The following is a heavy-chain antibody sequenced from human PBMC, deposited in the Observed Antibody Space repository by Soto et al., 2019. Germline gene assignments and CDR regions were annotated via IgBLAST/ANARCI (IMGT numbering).Heavy chain of an antibody. D-gene: IGHD2-15*01. Sequence: EVQLWESGGGFVQPGGSLRLSCAVSGFTFSSYVMSWVRQAPGKGLEWVSAISGTGGTYYADSVKGRFTISRDNSKNALYLQMKSLRDEDTAVYYCAKDRRGAYCSGGTCYSPDYWGQGTLVIVSS. CDR1: GFTFSSYV. CDR2: ISGTGGT. V-gene: IGHV3-23*01. J-gene: IGHJ4*02. CDR3: AKDRRGAYCSGGTCYSPDY.